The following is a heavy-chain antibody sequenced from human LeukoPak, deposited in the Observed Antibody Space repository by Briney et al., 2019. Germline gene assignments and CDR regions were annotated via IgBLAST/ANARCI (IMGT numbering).Heavy chain of an antibody. D-gene: IGHD1-26*01. CDR1: GYTFTSYG. V-gene: IGHV1-18*01. Sequence: ASVKVSCKASGYTFTSYGISWVRQAPGQGLEWMGWISAYNGNTNYAQKLQGRVTMTTDTSTSTAYMELRSLRSDDTAVYYCAREPRGEWELLCYFDYWGKGTLVTVSS. J-gene: IGHJ4*02. CDR3: AREPRGEWELLCYFDY. CDR2: ISAYNGNT.